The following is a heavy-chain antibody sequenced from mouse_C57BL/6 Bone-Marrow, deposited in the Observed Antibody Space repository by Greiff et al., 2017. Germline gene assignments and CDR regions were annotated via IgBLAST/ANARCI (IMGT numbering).Heavy chain of an antibody. D-gene: IGHD5-1*01. CDR1: GYSITSGYY. V-gene: IGHV3-6*01. J-gene: IGHJ3*01. CDR3: ASVPCAY. Sequence: VQLQQSGPGLVKPSQSLSLTCSVTGYSITSGYYWNWIRQFPGNKLEWMGYISYDGSNNYNPSLKNRISITRDTSKNQFFLKLNSVTTEDTATYYCASVPCAYWGQGTLVTVSA. CDR2: ISYDGSN.